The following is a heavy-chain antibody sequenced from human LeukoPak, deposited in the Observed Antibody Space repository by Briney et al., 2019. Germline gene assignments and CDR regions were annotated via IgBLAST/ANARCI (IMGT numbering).Heavy chain of an antibody. Sequence: GGSLRLSCAASGFTFSSYAMSWVRQAPGKGLEWVSVISGSGGSTYHADSVKGRFTISRDNPKNTLYLQMNSLRAEDTAVYYCARGNGYNYAYYFDYWGQGTLVTVSS. J-gene: IGHJ4*02. D-gene: IGHD5-18*01. CDR3: ARGNGYNYAYYFDY. V-gene: IGHV3-23*01. CDR1: GFTFSSYA. CDR2: ISGSGGST.